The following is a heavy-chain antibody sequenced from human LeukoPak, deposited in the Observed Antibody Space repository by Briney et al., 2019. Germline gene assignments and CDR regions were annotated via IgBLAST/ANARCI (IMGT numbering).Heavy chain of an antibody. V-gene: IGHV1-46*01. Sequence: ASVKVSCKASGYTFTSYYMYWVRQAPGQGREWRGRINPSGDNTNYAQKFHGRVTMTRDMSTPTVYMELSSLRSEDTAVYYCARGPHRRTYDRDNWFDPXXQGTLVTVXS. CDR1: GYTFTSYY. CDR3: ARGPHRRTYDRDNWFDP. CDR2: INPSGDNT. D-gene: IGHD3-3*01. J-gene: IGHJ5*02.